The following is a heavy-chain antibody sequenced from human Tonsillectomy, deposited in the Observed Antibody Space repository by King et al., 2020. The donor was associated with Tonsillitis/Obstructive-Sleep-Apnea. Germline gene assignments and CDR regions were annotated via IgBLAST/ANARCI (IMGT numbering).Heavy chain of an antibody. CDR3: TREDYYDSSGYDAFDI. CDR1: GFTFGDYA. V-gene: IGHV3-49*04. CDR2: IRSKAYGGTT. D-gene: IGHD3-22*01. Sequence: VQLVESGGGLVQPGRSLRLSCTASGFTFGDYAMSWVRQAPGKGLEWVGFIRSKAYGGTTEYAASVKGRFTISRDDSKGIAYLQMNSLKTEDTAVYYCTREDYYDSSGYDAFDIWGQGTMVTVSS. J-gene: IGHJ3*02.